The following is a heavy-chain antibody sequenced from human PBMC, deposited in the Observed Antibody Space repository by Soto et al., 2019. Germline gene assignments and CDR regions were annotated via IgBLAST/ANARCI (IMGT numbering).Heavy chain of an antibody. V-gene: IGHV3-21*01. CDR1: GFAFNNYG. CDR2: ISKSVYT. CDR3: AREDSIIIPAVSDF. D-gene: IGHD2-2*01. Sequence: GGSLRLSCTVSGFAFNNYGISWVRQAPGEGLGWVSSISKSVYTYYSYSVKGRFTIYKDNAKNSASLQMNTLRVEDTAVYYCAREDSIIIPAVSDFWGQGTLVTVSS. J-gene: IGHJ4*02.